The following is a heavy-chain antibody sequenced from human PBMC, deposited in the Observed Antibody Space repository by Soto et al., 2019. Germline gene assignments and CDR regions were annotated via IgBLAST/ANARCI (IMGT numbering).Heavy chain of an antibody. CDR2: IYYSGST. D-gene: IGHD1-26*01. CDR1: GGSISSYY. V-gene: IGHV4-59*01. J-gene: IGHJ6*02. Sequence: SETLSLTCTVSGGSISSYYWSWIRQPPGKGLEWIGDIYYSGSTNYNPSLKSRGTISVDTSKNQFSLKLSSVTAADTAVYYCARVLPSSNRIVGAKFPHYYYYGMDVWGPGTTVTVSS. CDR3: ARVLPSSNRIVGAKFPHYYYYGMDV.